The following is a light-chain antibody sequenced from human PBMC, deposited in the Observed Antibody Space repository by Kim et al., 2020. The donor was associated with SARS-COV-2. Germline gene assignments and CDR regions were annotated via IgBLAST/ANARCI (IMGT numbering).Light chain of an antibody. V-gene: IGKV3-20*01. CDR1: QSVSSPF. Sequence: LSPGEGATLSCRASQSVSSPFLAWYQQKPGQAPRLLIYGGSSRATGIPDRFSGRGSGTDFTLTISRLQPEDFAVYYCQQYATSITFGQGTRLEIK. CDR2: GGS. CDR3: QQYATSIT. J-gene: IGKJ5*01.